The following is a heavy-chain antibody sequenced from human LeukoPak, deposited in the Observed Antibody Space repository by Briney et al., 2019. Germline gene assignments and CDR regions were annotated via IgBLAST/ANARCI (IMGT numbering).Heavy chain of an antibody. J-gene: IGHJ3*02. Sequence: ASVKVSCKASGYTFTRYAMNWVRQAPGQGLEWMGWINTNTGNPTYAQGFTGRFVFSLDTSVSTAYLQISSLKAEDTAVYYCARDLTGPVRYCSSTSCPGRAFDIWGQGTMVTVSS. CDR1: GYTFTRYA. CDR2: INTNTGNP. D-gene: IGHD2-2*01. CDR3: ARDLTGPVRYCSSTSCPGRAFDI. V-gene: IGHV7-4-1*02.